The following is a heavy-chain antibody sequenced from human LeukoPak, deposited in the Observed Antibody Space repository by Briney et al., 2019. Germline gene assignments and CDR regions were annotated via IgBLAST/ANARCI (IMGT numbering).Heavy chain of an antibody. CDR3: ARDRPHSGYDFDL. J-gene: IGHJ4*02. D-gene: IGHD5-12*01. V-gene: IGHV1-3*01. Sequence: ASVKVSCKASGYTFTSYAMHWVRQAPGQRLEWMGWINAGNGNTKYSQKFQGRVTITRDTSASTAYMELSSLRSEDTGIYYCARDRPHSGYDFDLWGQGTLVTVSS. CDR1: GYTFTSYA. CDR2: INAGNGNT.